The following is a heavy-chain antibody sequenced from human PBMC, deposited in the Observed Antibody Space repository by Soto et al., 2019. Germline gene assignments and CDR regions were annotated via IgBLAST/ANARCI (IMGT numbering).Heavy chain of an antibody. CDR1: GGSFSGNY. Sequence: NPSETLSLTCAVYGGSFSGNYWAWIRQPPGRGLEWIGSLYHIGSTHYNTSLKSRVTISVDTSKNHFSLELSSVTAADTAIYYCRSSTSCYDESCVDVWGQGTMVTVSS. V-gene: IGHV4-38-2*01. CDR2: LYHIGST. J-gene: IGHJ6*02. CDR3: RSSTSCYDESCVDV. D-gene: IGHD2-2*01.